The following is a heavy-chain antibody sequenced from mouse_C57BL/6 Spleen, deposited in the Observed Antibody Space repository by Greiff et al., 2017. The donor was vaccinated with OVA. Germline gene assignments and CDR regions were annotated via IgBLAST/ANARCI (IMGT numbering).Heavy chain of an antibody. V-gene: IGHV1-81*01. CDR3: AREGTRHFDY. J-gene: IGHJ2*01. CDR1: GYTFTSYG. CDR2: IYPRSGNT. D-gene: IGHD3-3*01. Sequence: VKLQESGAELARPGASVKLSCKASGYTFTSYGISWVKQRTGQGLEWIGEIYPRSGNTYYNEKFKGKATLTADKSSSTAYMELRSLTSEDSAVYFCAREGTRHFDYWGQGTTLTVSS.